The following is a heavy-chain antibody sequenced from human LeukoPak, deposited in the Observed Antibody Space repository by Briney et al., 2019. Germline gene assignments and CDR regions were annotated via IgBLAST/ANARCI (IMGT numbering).Heavy chain of an antibody. CDR2: LRSSSRYI. CDR3: ARDLIDSSGYQKSFDI. J-gene: IGHJ3*02. CDR1: GFTFSSYE. Sequence: NPGDSLRLSCAASGFTFSSYEMNWVRQAPGKGLEWVSSLRSSSRYIYYADSVKGRCTISRDNAKNSLYLPMNSLRAEDTAVYYCARDLIDSSGYQKSFDIWGQGTMVTVSS. V-gene: IGHV3-21*01. D-gene: IGHD3-22*01.